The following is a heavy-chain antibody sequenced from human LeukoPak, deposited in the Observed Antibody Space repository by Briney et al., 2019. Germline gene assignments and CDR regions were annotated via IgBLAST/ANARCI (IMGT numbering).Heavy chain of an antibody. D-gene: IGHD5-18*01. CDR2: IFGSGGSP. CDR1: GFTFGSHA. Sequence: GRSLRLSCEASGFTFGSHAMYWVRQAPGKGLEWVAGIFGSGGSPHYADSVKGRFTISRDNPRNTVYLQINSLRDDDTAVYYCGKTTVGYSSGQKPAWPVDFWGQGTLVTVSS. V-gene: IGHV3-23*01. J-gene: IGHJ4*02. CDR3: GKTTVGYSSGQKPAWPVDF.